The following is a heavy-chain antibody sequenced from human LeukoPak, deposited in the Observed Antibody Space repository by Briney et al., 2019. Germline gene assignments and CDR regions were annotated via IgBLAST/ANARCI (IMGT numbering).Heavy chain of an antibody. CDR1: GGPISSNTYY. J-gene: IGHJ4*02. Sequence: SETLSLTCSVSGGPISSNTYYWGWIRQPPGKGLEWIGSMYYSGSGTTYYNPSLKSRVIISVDTSKNQFSLRLSSVTAADTAVYYCARERREQLLPPYTRLVNYLDYWGQGTLVTVSS. CDR2: MYYSGSGTT. V-gene: IGHV4-39*07. CDR3: ARERREQLLPPYTRLVNYLDY. D-gene: IGHD2-15*01.